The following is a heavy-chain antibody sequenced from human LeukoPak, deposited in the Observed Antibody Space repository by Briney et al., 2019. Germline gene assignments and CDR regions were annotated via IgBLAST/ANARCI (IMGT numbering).Heavy chain of an antibody. Sequence: TTSETLSLTCTVSGGSISSYYWSWIRQPAGKGLEWIGRIYTSGSTNYNPSLKSRVTMSVDTSKNQFSLKLSSVAAADTAVYYCERGEFSWFDPWGQGSLVTVSS. D-gene: IGHD3-10*01. CDR1: GGSISSYY. CDR3: ERGEFSWFDP. CDR2: IYTSGST. J-gene: IGHJ5*02. V-gene: IGHV4-4*07.